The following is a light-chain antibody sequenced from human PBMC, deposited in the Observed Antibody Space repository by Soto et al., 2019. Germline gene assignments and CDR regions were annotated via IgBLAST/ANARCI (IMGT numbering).Light chain of an antibody. CDR1: QSVSSTY. CDR3: WQVRSTPWT. Sequence: EIVLTQSPGTLSLSPGERATLSCRASQSVSSTYLAWYQQKPGRAPRLLIYDASSRATGIPDRFSGSGSGTQVTIKISQLEHEDFAVYYWWQVRSTPWTFGQRTEVEIK. V-gene: IGKV3-20*01. CDR2: DAS. J-gene: IGKJ1*01.